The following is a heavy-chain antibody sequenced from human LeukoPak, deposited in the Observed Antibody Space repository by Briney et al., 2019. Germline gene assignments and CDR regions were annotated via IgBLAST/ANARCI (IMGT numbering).Heavy chain of an antibody. CDR3: ATSDDSSGSD. D-gene: IGHD3-22*01. J-gene: IGHJ4*02. Sequence: GGSLRLSCAASGFTFSGYWMSWVRQAPGKGLEWVANINLDGSVKHYVDSAKGRFTISRDNAKNSLYLQMNYLRAEDTALYYCATSDDSSGSDWGQGTLVTASS. V-gene: IGHV3-7*01. CDR2: INLDGSVK. CDR1: GFTFSGYW.